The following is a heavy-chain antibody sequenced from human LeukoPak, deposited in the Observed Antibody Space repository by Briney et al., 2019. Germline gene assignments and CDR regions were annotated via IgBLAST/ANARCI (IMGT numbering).Heavy chain of an antibody. CDR3: ARVSAAAGRVFFDY. CDR1: GFTVSSYS. J-gene: IGHJ4*02. D-gene: IGHD6-13*01. Sequence: GGSLRLSCEVSGFTVSSYSMSWVRQAPGKGLEWVSAITRDGRDILYADSVKGRFTISRDDAKNSLYLQMNSLRAEDTAVYYCARVSAAAGRVFFDYWGQGTLVTVSS. CDR2: ITRDGRDI. V-gene: IGHV3-21*01.